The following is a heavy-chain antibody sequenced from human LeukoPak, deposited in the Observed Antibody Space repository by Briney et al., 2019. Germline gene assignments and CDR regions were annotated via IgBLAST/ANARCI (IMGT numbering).Heavy chain of an antibody. CDR1: GFTFSSYW. CDR2: IKQDGSEK. D-gene: IGHD2-2*01. CDR3: AKADPAGYFDY. Sequence: GGSLRLSCAASGFTFSSYWMSWVRQAPGKGLEWVANIKQDGSEKYYVDSVKGRFTISRDNAKNSLYLQMNSLRAEDTAVYYCAKADPAGYFDYWGQGTLVTVSS. J-gene: IGHJ4*02. V-gene: IGHV3-7*03.